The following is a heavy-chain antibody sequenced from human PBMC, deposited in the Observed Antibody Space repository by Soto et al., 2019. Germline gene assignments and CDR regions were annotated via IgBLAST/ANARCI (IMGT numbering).Heavy chain of an antibody. CDR2: ISGSGGST. J-gene: IGHJ5*02. V-gene: IGHV3-23*01. Sequence: PGGSLRLSCAASGFTFSSYAMSWVRQAPGKGLEWVSAISGSGGSTYYADSVKGRFTISRDNSKNTLYLQMNSLRAEDTAVYYCARDRAVAGWLWFDPWGQGTLVTVSS. CDR3: ARDRAVAGWLWFDP. D-gene: IGHD6-19*01. CDR1: GFTFSSYA.